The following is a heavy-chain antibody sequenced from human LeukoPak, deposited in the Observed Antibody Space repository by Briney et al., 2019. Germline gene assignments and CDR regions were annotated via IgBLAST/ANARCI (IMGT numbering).Heavy chain of an antibody. Sequence: PGGSLRLSCAASGFTFSSYWMSWVRQAPGKGLEWVSVIYSGGSTYYADSVKGRFTISRDNSKNTLYLQMDSLRAEDTAVYYCAREVAVAGVDLDYWGQGTLVTVSS. CDR1: GFTFSSYW. CDR3: AREVAVAGVDLDY. J-gene: IGHJ4*02. V-gene: IGHV3-66*01. CDR2: IYSGGST. D-gene: IGHD6-19*01.